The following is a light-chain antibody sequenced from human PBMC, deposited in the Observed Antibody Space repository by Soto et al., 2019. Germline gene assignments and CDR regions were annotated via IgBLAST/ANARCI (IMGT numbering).Light chain of an antibody. CDR3: QTWGTAIHDAI. CDR2: LNSDGSH. CDR1: SGHSTYA. Sequence: QSVLTQSPSASASLGASVKLTCTLSSGHSTYAIAWHQQQPEKGPRYLMKLNSDGSHSKGDGIPDRFSGSSSGAERHLTISSLQSEDEADYYCQTWGTAIHDAIFGGGTKLTVL. J-gene: IGLJ2*01. V-gene: IGLV4-69*01.